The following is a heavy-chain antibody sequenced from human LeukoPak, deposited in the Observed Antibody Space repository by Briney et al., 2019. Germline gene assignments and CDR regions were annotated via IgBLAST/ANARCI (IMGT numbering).Heavy chain of an antibody. CDR3: AKGITMVRGLGPYYYYGMDV. Sequence: GGSLRLSCVASGFTFSTYEMDWVRQAPGKGLEWVSHINRRGSTTYYADSVKGRFTISRDNAKNSLYLQMNSLRAEDTAVYYCAKGITMVRGLGPYYYYGMDVWGQGTTVTVSS. J-gene: IGHJ6*02. D-gene: IGHD3-10*01. CDR1: GFTFSTYE. V-gene: IGHV3-48*03. CDR2: INRRGSTT.